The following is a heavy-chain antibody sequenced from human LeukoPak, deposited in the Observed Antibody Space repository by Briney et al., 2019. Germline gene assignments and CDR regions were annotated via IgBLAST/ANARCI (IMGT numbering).Heavy chain of an antibody. CDR3: ARAPGPYYYDSSGQIPEAFDI. CDR2: ISAYNGNT. J-gene: IGHJ3*02. Sequence: GASVKVSCTASGYTFTSYDISWVRQAPGQGLEWMGWISAYNGNTNYAQKLQGRVTLTTDTSTSTAYMDLRSLRSDDTAVYYCARAPGPYYYDSSGQIPEAFDIWGQGTMVTVSS. D-gene: IGHD3-22*01. V-gene: IGHV1-18*01. CDR1: GYTFTSYD.